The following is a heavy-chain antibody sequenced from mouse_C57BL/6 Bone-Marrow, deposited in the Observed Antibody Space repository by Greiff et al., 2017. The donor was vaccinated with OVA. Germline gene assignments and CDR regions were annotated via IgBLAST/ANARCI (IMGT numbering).Heavy chain of an antibody. V-gene: IGHV14-4*01. CDR3: TTSLITTVVARYFDV. CDR2: IDPENGDT. CDR1: GFNIKDDY. Sequence: EVQLQQSGAELVRPGASVKLSCTASGFNIKDDYMHWVKQRPEQGLEWIGWIDPENGDTEYASKFPGKATITADTSSNTAYLQLSSLTSEDTAVYYCTTSLITTVVARYFDVWGTGTTVTVSS. J-gene: IGHJ1*03. D-gene: IGHD1-1*01.